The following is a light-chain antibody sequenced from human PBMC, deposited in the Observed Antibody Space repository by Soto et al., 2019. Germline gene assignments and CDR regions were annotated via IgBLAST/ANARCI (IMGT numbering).Light chain of an antibody. CDR2: GAS. CDR3: RQGPLWPRR. CDR1: QSLSGT. J-gene: IGKJ1*01. V-gene: IGKV3-11*01. Sequence: EILLTQSPATLSLSPGERATLSCRASQSLSGTLAWFQHKPGQPPRLLIYGASNRATGIPARFSASGSGTNFPLTISSVELEDFAVYYCRQGPLWPRRFAQGTRVNIK.